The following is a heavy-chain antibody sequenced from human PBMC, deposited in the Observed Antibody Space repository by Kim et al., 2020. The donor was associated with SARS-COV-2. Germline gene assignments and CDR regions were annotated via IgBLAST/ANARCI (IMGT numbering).Heavy chain of an antibody. CDR3: AKDLRAYDFWSGRPYYYSYCGTAV. Sequence: GGSLRLSCAASGFTFSSYAMSWVRQAPGKGLEWVSAISGSGGSTYYADSVKGRFTISRDNSKNTLYLQMNSLRAEDTAVYYCAKDLRAYDFWSGRPYYYSYCGTAVWGQGPTVTVSS. D-gene: IGHD3-3*01. CDR1: GFTFSSYA. J-gene: IGHJ6*02. CDR2: ISGSGGST. V-gene: IGHV3-23*01.